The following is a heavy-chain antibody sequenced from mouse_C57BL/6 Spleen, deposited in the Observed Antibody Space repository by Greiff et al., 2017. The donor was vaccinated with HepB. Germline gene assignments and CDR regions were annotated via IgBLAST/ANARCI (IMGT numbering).Heavy chain of an antibody. V-gene: IGHV1-76*01. CDR3: ATSGRVVYFDY. D-gene: IGHD3-2*02. Sequence: VKLMESGAELVRPGASVKLSCKASGYTFTDYYINWVKQRPGQGLEWIARIYPGSGNTYYNEKFKGKATLTAEKSSSTAYMQLSSLTSEDSAVYFCATSGRVVYFDYWGQGTTLTVSS. CDR1: GYTFTDYY. J-gene: IGHJ2*01. CDR2: IYPGSGNT.